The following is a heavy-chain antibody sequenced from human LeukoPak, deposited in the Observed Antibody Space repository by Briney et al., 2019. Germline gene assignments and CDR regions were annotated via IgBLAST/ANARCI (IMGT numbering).Heavy chain of an antibody. J-gene: IGHJ6*02. CDR3: AKVLYDSSGDYYRYYGMDV. D-gene: IGHD3-22*01. V-gene: IGHV3-23*01. CDR2: ISGGGSST. Sequence: GGSLRLSCAASGFTFSSNAMSWVRQAPGKGLEGVSTISGGGSSTYYADSVKGRFTISRDNSKNTLYLQMNSLRAEDTAVYYCAKVLYDSSGDYYRYYGMDVWGQGTTVTVSS. CDR1: GFTFSSNA.